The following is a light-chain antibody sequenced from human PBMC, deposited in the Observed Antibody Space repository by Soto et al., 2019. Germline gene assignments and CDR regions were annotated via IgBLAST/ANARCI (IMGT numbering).Light chain of an antibody. CDR2: DVS. J-gene: IGLJ2*01. CDR3: SSYAGSTSVV. V-gene: IGLV2-11*01. CDR1: SSDVGGYNY. Sequence: QSALTQPRSVSGSPGQSVTISCTGTSSDVGGYNYVSWYQQHPGKAPKLMIYDVSTRPSGVPDRFSGSKSGNTASLTISGLQAEDEADYYCSSYAGSTSVVFGGGTKLTVL.